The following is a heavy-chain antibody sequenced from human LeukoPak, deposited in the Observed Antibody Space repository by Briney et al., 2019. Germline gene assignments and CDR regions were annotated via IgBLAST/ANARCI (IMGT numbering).Heavy chain of an antibody. CDR3: ARVRRSGELLDAGRYNWLDP. CDR2: IKEDGSRR. D-gene: IGHD1-26*01. J-gene: IGHJ5*02. CDR1: GFSLSGYW. Sequence: PGGSLRLSCTASGFSLSGYWMSWVRQAPGKGPEWLANIKEDGSRRYYSESVRGRFTISRDNSENSLYLQMNSLRAEDTAVYYCARVRRSGELLDAGRYNWLDPWGQGTLVTVSS. V-gene: IGHV3-7*03.